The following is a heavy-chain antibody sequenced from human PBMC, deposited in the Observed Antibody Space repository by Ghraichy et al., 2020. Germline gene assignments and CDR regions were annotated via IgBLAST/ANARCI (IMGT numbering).Heavy chain of an antibody. CDR3: ARGVSVNYYGMDV. CDR2: TYYNGST. J-gene: IGHJ6*02. CDR1: GDFLSSDY. D-gene: IGHD2/OR15-2a*01. Sequence: SETLSLTCTVSGDFLSSDYWSWIRQPPGKGLECIGYTYYNGSTHYNPSLKSRITISVDRAKNQNSLRLRSVTAADTGVYFCARGVSVNYYGMDVWGQGTTVAVSS. V-gene: IGHV4-59*01.